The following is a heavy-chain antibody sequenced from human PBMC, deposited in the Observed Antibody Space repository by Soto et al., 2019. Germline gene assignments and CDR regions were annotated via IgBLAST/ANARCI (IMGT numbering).Heavy chain of an antibody. J-gene: IGHJ6*02. Sequence: AXVKVSCKASGYTFTSYYMHWVRQAPGHWLEWMGIINPSGGSTSYAQKFQGRVTMTRDTSTSTVYMELSSLRSEDSAVYYCARADIVAPVGMDVWGQGTTVTVSS. CDR1: GYTFTSYY. CDR2: INPSGGST. CDR3: ARADIVAPVGMDV. V-gene: IGHV1-46*01. D-gene: IGHD2-15*01.